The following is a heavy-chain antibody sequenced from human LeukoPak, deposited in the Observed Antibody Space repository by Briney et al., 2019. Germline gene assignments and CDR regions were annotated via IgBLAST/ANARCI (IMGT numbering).Heavy chain of an antibody. D-gene: IGHD2-2*01. CDR3: VRAHGTYAPLGY. CDR2: ISGSGGST. J-gene: IGHJ4*02. Sequence: AGGSLRLSCAASGFTFSSYAMSWVRQAPGKGPEWVSAISGSGGSTYYADSVKGRFTISRDNTKRSLVLQMNSLRAEDTAVYYCVRAHGTYAPLGYWGQGILVTVSS. CDR1: GFTFSSYA. V-gene: IGHV3-23*01.